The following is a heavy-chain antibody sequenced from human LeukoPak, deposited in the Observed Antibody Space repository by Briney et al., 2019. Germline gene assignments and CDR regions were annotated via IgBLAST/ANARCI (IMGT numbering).Heavy chain of an antibody. V-gene: IGHV3-21*01. Sequence: GGSLRLSCAASGFTFSSYSMNWVRQAPGKGLEWVSSISSSSSYIYYADSVKGRFTISGDNAKNSLYLQMNSLRAEDTAVYYCARTHDYGDYEGDYWGQGTLVTVSS. J-gene: IGHJ4*02. CDR2: ISSSSSYI. CDR1: GFTFSSYS. D-gene: IGHD4-17*01. CDR3: ARTHDYGDYEGDY.